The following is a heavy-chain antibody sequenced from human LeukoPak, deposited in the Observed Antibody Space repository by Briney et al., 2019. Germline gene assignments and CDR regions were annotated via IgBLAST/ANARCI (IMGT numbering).Heavy chain of an antibody. V-gene: IGHV1-8*01. CDR3: ARPPAYCGTPRTHIGSCYYRYFDL. J-gene: IGHJ2*01. D-gene: IGHD2-21*01. CDR2: MNPDSGDT. Sequence: GASVKVSCKASGYTFNRYEINWVRQATGQRLEWMGWMNPDSGDTAYAQRFQGRVTMTRDTSINTAYMELSGLSSEDTAVYYCARPPAYCGTPRTHIGSCYYRYFDLWGRGTLVTVSS. CDR1: GYTFNRYE.